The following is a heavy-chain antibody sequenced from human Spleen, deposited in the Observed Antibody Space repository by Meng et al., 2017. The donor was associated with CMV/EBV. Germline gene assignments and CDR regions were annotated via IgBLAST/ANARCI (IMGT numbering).Heavy chain of an antibody. V-gene: IGHV3-7*01. Sequence: ETLSLTCAASGFTFSRYTMNWVRQAPGKGLEWVANIKQDGSEKSYVDSVKGRFTISRDNAENSLYLQMNSLRADDTAVYYCARDHYTYRAYYYYGMDIWGQGTTVTVSS. J-gene: IGHJ6*02. CDR2: IKQDGSEK. CDR3: ARDHYTYRAYYYYGMDI. D-gene: IGHD2-2*02. CDR1: GFTFSRYT.